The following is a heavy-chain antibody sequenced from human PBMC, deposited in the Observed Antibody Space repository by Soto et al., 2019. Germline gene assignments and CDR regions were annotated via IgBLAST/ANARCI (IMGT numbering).Heavy chain of an antibody. CDR1: GYTFTSYG. Sequence: ASVKVSCKASGYTFTSYGISWVRQAPGQGLEWMGWISAYNGNTNYAQKLQGRVTMTTDTSTSTAYMELRSLRSDDTAVYYCAREYYDSSGHYWYYYYYGMDVWGQGTTVTVSS. V-gene: IGHV1-18*01. CDR3: AREYYDSSGHYWYYYYYGMDV. J-gene: IGHJ6*02. D-gene: IGHD3-22*01. CDR2: ISAYNGNT.